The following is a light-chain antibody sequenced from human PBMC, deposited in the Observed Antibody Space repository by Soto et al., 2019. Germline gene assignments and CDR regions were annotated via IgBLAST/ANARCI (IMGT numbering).Light chain of an antibody. V-gene: IGKV1-39*01. CDR3: LLGHSTPYT. CDR1: RNIRHY. Sequence: DIQMTQSPSPLSASVGDSVTISCRASRNIRHYLTWYQQKPGKAPALLIYASSSLLGGVPSRFAGSGSRTDVTLTVSGVQPEDFATYFCLLGHSTPYTFGRGT. CDR2: ASS. J-gene: IGKJ2*01.